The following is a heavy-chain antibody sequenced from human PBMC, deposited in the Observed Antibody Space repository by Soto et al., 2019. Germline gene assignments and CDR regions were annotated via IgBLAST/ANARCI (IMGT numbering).Heavy chain of an antibody. CDR3: AREWGEGRYEFVWGSYRYRAFDI. D-gene: IGHD3-16*02. V-gene: IGHV4-30-4*01. Sequence: TSETLSLTCTVSGGSISSGDYYWSWIRQPPGKGLEWIGYIYYSGSTYYNPSLKSRVTISVDTSKNQFSLKLSSVTAADTAVYYCAREWGEGRYEFVWGSYRYRAFDIWGQGTMVTRLL. J-gene: IGHJ3*02. CDR1: GGSISSGDYY. CDR2: IYYSGST.